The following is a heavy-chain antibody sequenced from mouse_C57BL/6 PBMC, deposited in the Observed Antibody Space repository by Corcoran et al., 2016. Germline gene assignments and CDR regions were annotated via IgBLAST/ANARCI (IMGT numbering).Heavy chain of an antibody. Sequence: QIQLVQSGPELKKPGETVKISCKASGYTFTTSGMSWVKQAPGKGLKWMGWINTYSGVPTYADDFKGRFAFSLETSASTAYLQINNLKNEDTATYFCARVKRDWDFDVWGTGTTVTVS. CDR3: ARVKRDWDFDV. CDR2: INTYSGVP. CDR1: GYTFTTSG. D-gene: IGHD2-1*01. V-gene: IGHV9-3*01. J-gene: IGHJ1*03.